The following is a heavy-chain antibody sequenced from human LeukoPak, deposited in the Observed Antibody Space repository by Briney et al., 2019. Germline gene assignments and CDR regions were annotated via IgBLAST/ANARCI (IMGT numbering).Heavy chain of an antibody. CDR2: ISSSGSTI. D-gene: IGHD6-19*01. J-gene: IGHJ4*02. V-gene: IGHV3-48*03. CDR1: GFTFSSYE. Sequence: GGSLRLSCAASGFTFSSYEMNWVRQAPGKGLEWVSYISSSGSTIYYADSVKGRFTISRDNAKNSLYLQMNSLRAEDTAVYYCAGLVAVPTSTYWGQGTLVTVSS. CDR3: AGLVAVPTSTY.